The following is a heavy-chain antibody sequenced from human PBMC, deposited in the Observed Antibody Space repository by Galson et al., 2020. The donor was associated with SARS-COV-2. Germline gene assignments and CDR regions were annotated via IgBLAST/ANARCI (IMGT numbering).Heavy chain of an antibody. CDR3: ATGPGRAGAGTGTWFDP. J-gene: IGHJ5*02. D-gene: IGHD6-13*01. V-gene: IGHV1-24*01. CDR1: GYTLTELS. CDR2: FDPEDGET. Sequence: GESLKISCKVSGYTLTELSMHWVRQAPGKGLEWMGGFDPEDGETIYAQKFQGRVTMTEDTSTDTAYMELSSLRSEDTAVYYCATGPGRAGAGTGTWFDPWGQGTLVTVSS.